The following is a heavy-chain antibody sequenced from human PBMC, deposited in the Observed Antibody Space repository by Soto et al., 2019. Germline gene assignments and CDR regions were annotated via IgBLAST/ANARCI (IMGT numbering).Heavy chain of an antibody. CDR3: AKSTVVRGPPSVSFYYYGMDV. CDR1: GFTFSSYA. J-gene: IGHJ6*02. D-gene: IGHD3-10*01. Sequence: HPGGSLRLSCAASGFTFSSYAMNWVRQAPGKGLEWVSGISGSGGSTYYADSEKGRFTISRDNSRNTLFLQMNSLRAEDTAVYYCAKSTVVRGPPSVSFYYYGMDVWGQGTTVTVSS. CDR2: ISGSGGST. V-gene: IGHV3-23*01.